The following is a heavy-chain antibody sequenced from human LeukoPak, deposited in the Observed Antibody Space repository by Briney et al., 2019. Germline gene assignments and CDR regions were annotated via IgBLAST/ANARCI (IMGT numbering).Heavy chain of an antibody. CDR2: IYYSGST. D-gene: IGHD6-25*01. J-gene: IGHJ4*02. CDR1: GGSISSGGYY. CDR3: AREVAATYYFDY. V-gene: IGHV4-31*03. Sequence: SETQSLTCTVSGGSISSGGYYWSWIRQHPGKGLEWIGYIYYSGSTYYNPSLKSRVTISVDTSKNQFSLKLSSVTAADTAVYYCAREVAATYYFDYWGQGTLVTVSS.